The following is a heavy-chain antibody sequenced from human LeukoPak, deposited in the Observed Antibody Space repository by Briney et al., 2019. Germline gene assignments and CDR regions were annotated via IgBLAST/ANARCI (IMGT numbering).Heavy chain of an antibody. D-gene: IGHD6-13*01. CDR1: ENTFTNYY. CDR2: INPNGDRT. Sequence: ASVKVSCKAPENTFTNYYMHWVRQAPGQGLEWLGLINPNGDRTAYARNFQGRVTITADKSTSTAYMELSSLRSEDTAVYYCARAGPSAAAINYWGQGTLVTVSS. CDR3: ARAGPSAAAINY. J-gene: IGHJ4*02. V-gene: IGHV1-46*01.